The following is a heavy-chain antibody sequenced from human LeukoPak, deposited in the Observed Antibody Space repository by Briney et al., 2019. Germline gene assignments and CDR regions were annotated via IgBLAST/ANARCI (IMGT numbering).Heavy chain of an antibody. V-gene: IGHV4-31*03. J-gene: IGHJ4*02. CDR1: GGSITSGGYF. Sequence: SETLSLTCTVSGGSITSGGYFWSWIRQHPGKGLEWIGYISYSGNTYYNPSLKSRLTISVDTSKNQFSLKLSSVTAADTAVHYCARSFGESYFDYWGQGILVTVSS. CDR3: ARSFGESYFDY. D-gene: IGHD3-10*01. CDR2: ISYSGNT.